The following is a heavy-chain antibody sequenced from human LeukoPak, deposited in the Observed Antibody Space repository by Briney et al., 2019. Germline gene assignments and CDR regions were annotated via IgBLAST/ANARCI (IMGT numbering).Heavy chain of an antibody. CDR1: GGSVSSGSYY. CDR3: ARDRNLRYPPEYNWFDP. D-gene: IGHD3-9*01. J-gene: IGHJ5*02. CDR2: IYYSGST. Sequence: SETLSLTCTVSGGSVSSGSYYWSWIRQPPGKGLEWIGYIYYSGSTNYNPSLKSRVTISVDTSKNQFSLKLSSVTAADTAVYYCARDRNLRYPPEYNWFDPWGQGTLVTVSS. V-gene: IGHV4-61*01.